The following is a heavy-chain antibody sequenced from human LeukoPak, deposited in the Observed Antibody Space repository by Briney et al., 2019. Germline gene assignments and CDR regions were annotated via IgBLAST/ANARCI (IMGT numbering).Heavy chain of an antibody. J-gene: IGHJ4*02. CDR3: ASYCSSTSCYARCFDY. Sequence: GGSLRLSCAASGFTFSTYWMSWVRQAPGKGLEWVANIKQDGSEKYYVDSVKGRFTISRDNAKNSLYLQMNSLRAEDTAVYYCASYCSSTSCYARCFDYWGQGTLVTVSS. CDR2: IKQDGSEK. V-gene: IGHV3-7*02. CDR1: GFTFSTYW. D-gene: IGHD2-2*01.